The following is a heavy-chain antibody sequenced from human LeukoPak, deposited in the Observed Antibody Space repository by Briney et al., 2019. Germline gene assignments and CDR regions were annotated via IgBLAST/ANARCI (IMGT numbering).Heavy chain of an antibody. D-gene: IGHD5-24*01. J-gene: IGHJ3*02. CDR2: ISSSSSTI. CDR1: GFTFSSYS. CDR3: SALRFSSYNPDDAFDI. Sequence: PGGSLRLSCAASGFTFSSYSMNWVRQAPGKGLEWVSYISSSSSTIYYADSVKGRFTISRDNAKNSLYLQMNSLRAEDTAVYYCSALRFSSYNPDDAFDIWGQGTMVTVSS. V-gene: IGHV3-48*01.